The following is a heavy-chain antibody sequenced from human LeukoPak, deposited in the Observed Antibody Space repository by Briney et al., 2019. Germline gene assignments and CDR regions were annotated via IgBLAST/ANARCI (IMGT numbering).Heavy chain of an antibody. J-gene: IGHJ4*02. CDR3: AWYSRSSEAY. CDR2: IKQDGSEK. V-gene: IGHV3-7*01. D-gene: IGHD6-6*01. Sequence: GGSLTLSCAASGFTFSTSWMSWVRLAPGRGLEWVVNIKQDGSEKNYVDSVKGRFTISRDNAKDLLYLQMNRLRVEDTAMYYCAWYSRSSEAYWGQGTLVPSPQ. CDR1: GFTFSTSW.